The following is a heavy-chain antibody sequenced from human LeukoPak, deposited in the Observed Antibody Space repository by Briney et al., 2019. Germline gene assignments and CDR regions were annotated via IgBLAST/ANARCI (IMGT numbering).Heavy chain of an antibody. D-gene: IGHD2-15*01. CDR1: GGSISSGDYY. CDR3: ARMYCSGGSCYAFDY. Sequence: PSETLSLTCTVSGGSISSGDYYWNWIRQHPGKGLEWIGYIFYTGRTYYTPSLKSRVTISIDTPKNQFSLRLSSVTAADTAVYYCARMYCSGGSCYAFDYWGQGTLVTVSS. CDR2: IFYTGRT. V-gene: IGHV4-31*03. J-gene: IGHJ4*02.